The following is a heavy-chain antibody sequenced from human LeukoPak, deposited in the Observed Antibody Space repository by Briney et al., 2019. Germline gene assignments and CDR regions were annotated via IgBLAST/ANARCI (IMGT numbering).Heavy chain of an antibody. D-gene: IGHD4-23*01. CDR1: GGTFSSYA. V-gene: IGHV1-69*13. CDR3: AREGNGNWFDP. Sequence: SVTVSCTASGGTFSSYAISWVRQAPGQGFEWMGGIIPIFGTANYAQKFQGRVTITADESTSTAYMELSSLRSEDTAVYYCAREGNGNWFDPWGQGTLVTVSS. CDR2: IIPIFGTA. J-gene: IGHJ5*02.